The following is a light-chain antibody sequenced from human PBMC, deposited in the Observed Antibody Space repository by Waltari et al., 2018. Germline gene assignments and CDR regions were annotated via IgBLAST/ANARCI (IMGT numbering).Light chain of an antibody. CDR3: CSYVGSNTYWV. V-gene: IGLV2-11*01. CDR2: DIN. Sequence: QSALTQPRSVSGSPGQSVTISCTGTSNDVGGSNYVSWYQQHPDKAPKLIIYDINKRPSGVPDRFSGSKSGNTASLTISGLQAEDEADYYCCSYVGSNTYWVFGGGTKLTVL. CDR1: SNDVGGSNY. J-gene: IGLJ3*02.